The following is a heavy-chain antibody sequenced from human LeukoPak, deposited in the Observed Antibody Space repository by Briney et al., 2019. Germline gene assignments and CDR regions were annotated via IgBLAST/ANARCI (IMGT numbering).Heavy chain of an antibody. CDR2: IHHSGST. V-gene: IGHV4-38-2*02. CDR1: GYSISSGYY. D-gene: IGHD2-15*01. CDR3: ARDLPGFCSGGSCYSGNWFDP. J-gene: IGHJ5*02. Sequence: SETLSLTCTVSGYSISSGYYWGWIRQPPGKGLEWIGSIHHSGSTYYNPSLKSRVTISVDTSKNQFSLKLSSVTAADTAVYYCARDLPGFCSGGSCYSGNWFDPWGQGTLVTVSS.